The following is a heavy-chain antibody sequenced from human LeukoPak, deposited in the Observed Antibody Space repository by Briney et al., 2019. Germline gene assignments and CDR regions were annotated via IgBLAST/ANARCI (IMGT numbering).Heavy chain of an antibody. CDR2: ISPYNGKT. CDR3: ARVVGATQDWFDP. Sequence: ASMKVSCKTSGYTFTNYGINWVRQAPGQGLEWMGWISPYNGKTEFAQKFQGRVTMTTDTSTTTVYMELRSLRSDDTAVYYCARVVGATQDWFDPWGQGTLVTVSS. J-gene: IGHJ5*02. D-gene: IGHD1-26*01. CDR1: GYTFTNYG. V-gene: IGHV1-18*01.